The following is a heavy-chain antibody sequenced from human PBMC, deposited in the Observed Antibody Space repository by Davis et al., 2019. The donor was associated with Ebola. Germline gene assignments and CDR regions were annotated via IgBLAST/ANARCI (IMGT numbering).Heavy chain of an antibody. CDR1: GFTFSSYA. CDR2: ISPSCGRT. J-gene: IGHJ4*02. V-gene: IGHV3-23*01. Sequence: GESLIPSCSSSGFTFSSYAMSWVRQAPGKGLERVSGISPSCGRTYYRDSVRGRFTISRDTSENTLYLQMISLRVENTAVYYCAIQRYYYDSSGYRGRYFDSWGQGTLVTVSS. CDR3: AIQRYYYDSSGYRGRYFDS. D-gene: IGHD3-22*01.